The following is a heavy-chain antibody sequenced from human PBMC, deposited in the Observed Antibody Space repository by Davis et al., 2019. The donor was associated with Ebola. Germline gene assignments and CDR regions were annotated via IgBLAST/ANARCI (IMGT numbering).Heavy chain of an antibody. CDR2: INAGNGNT. V-gene: IGHV1-3*01. CDR1: GYTFTGYY. CDR3: ARDLVVGAFDP. D-gene: IGHD2-15*01. Sequence: ASVKVSCKASGYTFTGYYMHWVRQAPGQRLEWMGWINAGNGNTKYSQKFQGRVTITRDTSASTAYMELSSLRSEDTAVYYCARDLVVGAFDPWGQGTLVTVSS. J-gene: IGHJ5*02.